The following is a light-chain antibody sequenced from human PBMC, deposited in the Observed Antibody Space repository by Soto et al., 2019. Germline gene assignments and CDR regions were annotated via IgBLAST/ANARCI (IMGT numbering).Light chain of an antibody. V-gene: IGKV1-9*01. CDR3: QQLNSYPIN. Sequence: DIQLTQSPSFLSASVGDRVTITCRASQGLSSDLAWYQQKPGKAPKLLIYAASTLQSGVPSRFIGSVSWTEFTLTISSLQPEYFATGYCQQLNSYPINFGQGTGLEIK. CDR1: QGLSSD. J-gene: IGKJ5*01. CDR2: AAS.